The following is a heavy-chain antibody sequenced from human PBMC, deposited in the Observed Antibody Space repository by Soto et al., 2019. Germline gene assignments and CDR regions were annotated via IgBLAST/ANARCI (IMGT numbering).Heavy chain of an antibody. J-gene: IGHJ5*02. CDR3: ARGGQWLAQNWFDP. D-gene: IGHD6-19*01. CDR1: GGTFSSYA. Sequence: ASVKVSCKASGGTFSSYAISWVRQAPGQGLEWMGGIIPIFGTANYAQKFQGRVTITADESTSTAYMELSSLRSEDTAVYYCARGGQWLAQNWFDPWGQGTLVTVSS. V-gene: IGHV1-69*13. CDR2: IIPIFGTA.